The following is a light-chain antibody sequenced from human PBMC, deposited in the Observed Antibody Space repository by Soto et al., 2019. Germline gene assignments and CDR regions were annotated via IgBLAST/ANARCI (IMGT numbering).Light chain of an antibody. J-gene: IGKJ1*01. V-gene: IGKV1-5*01. CDR2: DAS. CDR3: QQYNSWWT. Sequence: DIQMTQSPSTLSASVGDRVTITCRASQSISNWLAWYQQKPGKAPKLLIYDASSLESGVPSRFSGSGSGTEFTLTISSLQPDDFANYYCQQYNSWWTFGQGTKVEIK. CDR1: QSISNW.